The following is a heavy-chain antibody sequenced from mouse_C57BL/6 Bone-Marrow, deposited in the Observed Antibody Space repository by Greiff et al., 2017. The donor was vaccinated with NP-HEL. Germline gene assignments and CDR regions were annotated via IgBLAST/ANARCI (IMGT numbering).Heavy chain of an antibody. D-gene: IGHD1-1*01. CDR2: IHPNSGST. CDR1: GYTFTSYW. J-gene: IGHJ2*01. Sequence: QVQLQQPGAELVKPGASVKLSCKASGYTFTSYWMHWVKQRPGQGLEWIGMIHPNSGSTNYNEKFKSKATLTVDKSSSTAYMQLSRLTSEDSAVYYLARGGYYYYGSSPYYFDYRGQGTTLTVSS. V-gene: IGHV1-64*01. CDR3: ARGGYYYYGSSPYYFDY.